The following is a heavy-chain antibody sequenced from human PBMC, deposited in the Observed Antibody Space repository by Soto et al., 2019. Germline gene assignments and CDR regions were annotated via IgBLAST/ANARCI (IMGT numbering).Heavy chain of an antibody. D-gene: IGHD1-26*01. CDR3: AREAVRSGSYHGGNYYYYYGMDV. CDR2: IKQDGSEK. J-gene: IGHJ6*02. Sequence: VGSLRLSCAAAGFTFSSYWMSWVRQAPGKGLEWVANIKQDGSEKYYVDSVKGRFTISRDNAKNSLYLQMNSLRAEDTAVYYCAREAVRSGSYHGGNYYYYYGMDVWGQGTTVTVSS. V-gene: IGHV3-7*03. CDR1: GFTFSSYW.